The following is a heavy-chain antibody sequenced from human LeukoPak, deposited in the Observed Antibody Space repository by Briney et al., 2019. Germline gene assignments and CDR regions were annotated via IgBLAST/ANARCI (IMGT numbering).Heavy chain of an antibody. CDR3: ARGGGAYCGGDCYRNFDY. CDR2: MYRDGST. CDR1: GITVSSDY. D-gene: IGHD2-21*02. Sequence: GGSLRLSCAASGITVSSDYMSWVRQAPGAGLEWVSVMYRDGSTYYADSVKGRFTISRDNSKNTVYLQMTSLTPEDTAVYYCARGGGAYCGGDCYRNFDYWGQGTLVTVSS. V-gene: IGHV3-53*05. J-gene: IGHJ4*02.